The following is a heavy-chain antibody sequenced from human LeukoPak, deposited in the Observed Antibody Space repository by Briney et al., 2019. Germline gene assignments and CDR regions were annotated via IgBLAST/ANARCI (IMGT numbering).Heavy chain of an antibody. CDR2: ISGSGGST. CDR1: GFTFSSYG. J-gene: IGHJ5*02. D-gene: IGHD4-23*01. Sequence: GGSLRLSCAASGFTFSSYGMSWVRQAPGKGLEWVSAISGSGGSTYYADSVKGRFTISRDNSKNTLYLQMNSLRAEDTAVYYCARDNSIHERGWWFDPWGQGTLVTVSS. CDR3: ARDNSIHERGWWFDP. V-gene: IGHV3-23*01.